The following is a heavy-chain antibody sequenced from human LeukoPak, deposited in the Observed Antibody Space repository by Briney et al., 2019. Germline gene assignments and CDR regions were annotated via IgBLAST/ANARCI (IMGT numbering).Heavy chain of an antibody. CDR2: IYPGDSDT. J-gene: IGHJ4*02. CDR1: GYSFTSYW. Sequence: GESLKISCKGSGYSFTSYWIGWVRQMPGKGLEWMGIIYPGDSDTRYSPSFQGQVTISADKSISTAYLQWSSLRAEDTAVYYCARGPRGVTTYFDYWGQGTLVTVSS. CDR3: ARGPRGVTTYFDY. D-gene: IGHD2-21*02. V-gene: IGHV5-51*01.